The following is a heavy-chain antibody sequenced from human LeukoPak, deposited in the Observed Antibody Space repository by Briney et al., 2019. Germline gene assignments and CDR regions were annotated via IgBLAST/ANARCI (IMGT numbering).Heavy chain of an antibody. Sequence: ASVKDSCRDSAYTFTGNYMHWVRQAPGQGLEWMGWINPNRGGTNYAQKFQGRVTMTRDTSISTAYMELSRLRPDDTAVYYCARDRGYSSGPDPNLFDPWGQGTLVTVSS. J-gene: IGHJ5*02. CDR1: AYTFTGNY. D-gene: IGHD6-19*01. CDR3: ARDRGYSSGPDPNLFDP. CDR2: INPNRGGT. V-gene: IGHV1-2*02.